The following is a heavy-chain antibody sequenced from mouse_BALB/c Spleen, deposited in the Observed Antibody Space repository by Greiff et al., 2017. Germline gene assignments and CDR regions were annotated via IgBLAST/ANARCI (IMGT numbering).Heavy chain of an antibody. CDR2: IYPGSGST. CDR1: GYTFTDYV. CDR3: ARRYYGSSLFAY. D-gene: IGHD1-1*01. V-gene: IGHV1-77*01. J-gene: IGHJ3*01. Sequence: VQLQQSGPELVKPGASVKMSCKASGYTFTDYVISWVKQRTGQGLEWIGEIYPGSGSTYYNEKFKGKATLTADKSSNTAYMQLSSLTSEDSAVYFCARRYYGSSLFAYWGQGTLVTVSA.